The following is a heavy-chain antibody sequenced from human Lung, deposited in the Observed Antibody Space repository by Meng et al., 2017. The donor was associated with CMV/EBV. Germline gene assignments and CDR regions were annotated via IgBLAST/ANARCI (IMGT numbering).Heavy chain of an antibody. J-gene: IGHJ4*02. V-gene: IGHV3-48*03. CDR2: ISSSGNIM. CDR3: ARDAGRQYYDFWSGPTY. CDR1: GFIFSSYE. Sequence: SLKISCGGSGFIFSSYEMNWVRQAPGKGLEWVSYISSSGNIMYYGDSVKGRFTISRDNARNSLYLQMNSLRVEDTAVYYCARDAGRQYYDFWSGPTYWGQGTXVTVSS. D-gene: IGHD3-3*01.